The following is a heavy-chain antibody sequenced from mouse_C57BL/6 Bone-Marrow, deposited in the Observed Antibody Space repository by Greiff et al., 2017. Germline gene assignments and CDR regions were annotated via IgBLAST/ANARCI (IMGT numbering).Heavy chain of an antibody. CDR3: TSLRSNTAWFAY. D-gene: IGHD2-12*01. J-gene: IGHJ3*01. CDR1: GYTFTDYA. V-gene: IGHV1-15*01. CDR2: IDPETGGT. Sequence: QVQLQQSGAELVRPGASVTLSCKASGYTFTDYAMHWVKQTPVHGLEWIGAIDPETGGTAYNQTFKGKAILTADKSSSTAYMELRSLTSEDSAVYYGTSLRSNTAWFAYWGQGTLVTVSA.